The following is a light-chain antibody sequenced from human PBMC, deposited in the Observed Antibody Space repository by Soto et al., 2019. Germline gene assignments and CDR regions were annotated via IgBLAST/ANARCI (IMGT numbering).Light chain of an antibody. Sequence: IQMTQSPSTLSASVGDRATSTCRASHSLNSRLARYQQKQAKPPKLLIYKASTLESGVPSSFSGSGSGTEFTLTIRSVQADDLATYYCQPYNTSWTFGPGTKV. CDR1: HSLNSR. V-gene: IGKV1-5*03. CDR3: QPYNTSWT. CDR2: KAS. J-gene: IGKJ1*01.